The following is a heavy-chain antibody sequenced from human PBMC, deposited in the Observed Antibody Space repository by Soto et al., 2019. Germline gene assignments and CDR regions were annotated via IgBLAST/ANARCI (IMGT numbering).Heavy chain of an antibody. J-gene: IGHJ4*02. CDR3: TGDLWRSSGPAHDY. CDR1: GFTFSETW. Sequence: NPVGSLRLSCAASGFTFSETWMNWVRQAPGEGLEWVGRVKRKVDGGTTQYGAPVKGRFTISRDDSKTTVYLQMDSLKSEDTAVYYCTGDLWRSSGPAHDYWGQGTLVTVSS. D-gene: IGHD3-22*01. V-gene: IGHV3-15*01. CDR2: VKRKVDGGTT.